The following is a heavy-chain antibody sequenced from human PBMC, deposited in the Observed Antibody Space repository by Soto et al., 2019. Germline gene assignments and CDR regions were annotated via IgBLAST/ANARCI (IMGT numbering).Heavy chain of an antibody. CDR2: ISSGSQYI. V-gene: IGHV3-21*01. D-gene: IGHD2-2*01. Sequence: EVQLVESGGGLVKPGGSLRLSCAASGVTFSSYTMNWVRQAPGKGLEWISSISSGSQYIYYADSVKGRFTVSRDNARDSLYLRMNNLRAEDTAVYFCATGGRPASVQYHIHFYYNMDVWGKGTTVTVSS. CDR3: ATGGRPASVQYHIHFYYNMDV. J-gene: IGHJ6*03. CDR1: GVTFSSYT.